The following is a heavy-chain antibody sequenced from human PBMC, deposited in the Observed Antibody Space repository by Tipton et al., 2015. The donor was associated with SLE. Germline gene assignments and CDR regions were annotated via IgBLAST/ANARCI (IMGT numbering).Heavy chain of an antibody. CDR2: INHSGST. CDR3: ARGSVLRYFDWPEYFQH. V-gene: IGHV4-34*01. Sequence: GLVKPSETLSLTCAVYGGSFSGYYWSWIRQPPGKGLEWIGEINHSGSTNYNPSLKSRVTISVDTSKNQFSLKLSSVTAADTAVYYCARGSVLRYFDWPEYFQHWGQGTLVTVSS. J-gene: IGHJ1*01. CDR1: GGSFSGYY. D-gene: IGHD3-9*01.